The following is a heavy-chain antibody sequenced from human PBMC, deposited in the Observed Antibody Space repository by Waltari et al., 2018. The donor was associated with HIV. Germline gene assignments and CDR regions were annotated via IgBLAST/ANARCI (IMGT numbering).Heavy chain of an antibody. D-gene: IGHD3-22*01. J-gene: IGHJ4*02. CDR3: ARITMIYTFDY. CDR1: GGSVSSGSYY. Sequence: QVQLQESGPGLVKPSETLSLTCTVSGGSVSSGSYYWSWIRQPPGKGLEWIGYIYYSGSTNYNPSLKSRVTISVDTSKNQFSLKLSSVTAADTAVYYCARITMIYTFDYWGQGTLVTVSS. V-gene: IGHV4-61*01. CDR2: IYYSGST.